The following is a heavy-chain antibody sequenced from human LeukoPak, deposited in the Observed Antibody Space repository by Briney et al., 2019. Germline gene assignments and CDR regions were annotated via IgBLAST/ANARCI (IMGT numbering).Heavy chain of an antibody. J-gene: IGHJ4*02. V-gene: IGHV3-33*01. CDR2: IWYDGSNK. D-gene: IGHD1-26*01. Sequence: GRSLRLSCAASGFTFSDYGMHWVRQAPGKGLEWVAVIWYDGSNKYYADSVKGRFTISRDNSKNTLCLQMNSLRAEDTAVYYCARDRRRRWEPIYYFDYWGQGTLVTVSS. CDR1: GFTFSDYG. CDR3: ARDRRRRWEPIYYFDY.